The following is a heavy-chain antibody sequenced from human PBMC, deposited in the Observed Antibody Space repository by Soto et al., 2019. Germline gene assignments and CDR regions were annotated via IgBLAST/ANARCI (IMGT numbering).Heavy chain of an antibody. CDR2: MNPKSGNT. D-gene: IGHD3-10*01. Sequence: ASVKVSCKASGYTFTSYDINWVRQATGQGLEWMGWMNPKSGNTGYAQKFQGRVTMTRNTSISTAYMELSSLRSEDTAVYYCARGSEVRGVIPYYYYYGMDVWGQGTTVTVSS. V-gene: IGHV1-8*01. CDR3: ARGSEVRGVIPYYYYYGMDV. J-gene: IGHJ6*02. CDR1: GYTFTSYD.